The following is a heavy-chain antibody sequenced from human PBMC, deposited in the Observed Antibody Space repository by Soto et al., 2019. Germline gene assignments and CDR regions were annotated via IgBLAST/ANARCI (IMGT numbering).Heavy chain of an antibody. V-gene: IGHV2-5*01. CDR1: GFSLRTSGLG. Sequence: ESGPTLVNPTQTLTLTCSFSGFSLRTSGLGVGWIRQPPGKALEWLALIYWNDDKRYSPSLKSRLTITKDTSKNQVVLTMTNMDPVDTATYYCAHRPYSSGWDDAFDVWGQGTMVTVSS. J-gene: IGHJ3*01. CDR3: AHRPYSSGWDDAFDV. CDR2: IYWNDDK. D-gene: IGHD6-19*01.